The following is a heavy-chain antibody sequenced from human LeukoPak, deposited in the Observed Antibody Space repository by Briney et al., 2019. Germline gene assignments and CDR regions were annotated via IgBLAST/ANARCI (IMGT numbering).Heavy chain of an antibody. J-gene: IGHJ5*02. Sequence: SETLSLTCAVYGGSFSGYYWSWIRQPPGKGLEWIGEINHSGSTNYNPSLKSRVTLSVDTSKNQFSLKLSSVTAADTAVYYCARGRRYYDFWSGNLNWFDPWGQGTLVTVSS. D-gene: IGHD3-3*01. CDR3: ARGRRYYDFWSGNLNWFDP. V-gene: IGHV4-34*01. CDR2: INHSGST. CDR1: GGSFSGYY.